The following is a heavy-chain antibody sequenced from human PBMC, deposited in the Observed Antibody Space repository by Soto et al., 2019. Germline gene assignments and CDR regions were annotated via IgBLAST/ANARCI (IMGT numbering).Heavy chain of an antibody. CDR2: IHHSGNS. CDR3: ARGERQQQRDY. Sequence: PSETLSLTCAVSGGSISSFNWCIWVRQPPGKGLEWIGEIHHSGNSNYNPSLKSRVIISVDKSKNQFSLKLSSVTDADTAVYYCARGERQQQRDYWGQGTLVTVS. CDR1: GGSISSFNW. D-gene: IGHD6-13*01. V-gene: IGHV4-4*02. J-gene: IGHJ4*02.